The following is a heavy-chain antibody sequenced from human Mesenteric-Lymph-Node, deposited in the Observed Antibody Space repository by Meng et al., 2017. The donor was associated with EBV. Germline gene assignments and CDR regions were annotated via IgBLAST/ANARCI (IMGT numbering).Heavy chain of an antibody. CDR2: IYWDDDK. CDR1: GFSFTSGGVA. Sequence: QITLKEPGPALVKPTQTLTLTCTFSGFSFTSGGVAVGWIRQPPGKALEWLALIYWDDDKRYSPSLKSRLTITKDTSKNQVVLTMTNMDPVDTATYYCAHQDGYNSIGYLDYWGQGSLVTVSS. V-gene: IGHV2-5*02. CDR3: AHQDGYNSIGYLDY. D-gene: IGHD5-24*01. J-gene: IGHJ4*02.